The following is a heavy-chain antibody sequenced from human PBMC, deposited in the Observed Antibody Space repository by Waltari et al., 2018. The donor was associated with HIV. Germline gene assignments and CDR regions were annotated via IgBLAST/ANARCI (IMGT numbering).Heavy chain of an antibody. Sequence: EVQLVESGGGLVQTGGSLSLSCAASGFTFSSYEMNWVRQAPGKGLEWVSYISSSGSTIYYADSVKGRFTISRDNAKNSLYLQMNSLRAEDTAVYYCARDWGSGSYRWGQGTLVTVSS. J-gene: IGHJ4*02. CDR1: GFTFSSYE. CDR3: ARDWGSGSYR. D-gene: IGHD3-10*01. V-gene: IGHV3-48*03. CDR2: ISSSGSTI.